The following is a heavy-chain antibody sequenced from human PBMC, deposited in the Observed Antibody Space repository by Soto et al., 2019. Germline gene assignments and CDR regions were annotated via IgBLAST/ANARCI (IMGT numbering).Heavy chain of an antibody. CDR2: IYHSGST. V-gene: IGHV4-4*02. Sequence: QVQLQESGPGLVKPSGTLSLTCAVSGGSISSSNWWSWVRQPPGQGLEWIGEIYHSGSTNYNPSLKRRVTISVDKSKSQFSLKLSSVTAADTAVYYCVAYYDSSGYSQWGQGTLVTVSS. CDR1: GGSISSSNW. D-gene: IGHD3-22*01. J-gene: IGHJ4*02. CDR3: VAYYDSSGYSQ.